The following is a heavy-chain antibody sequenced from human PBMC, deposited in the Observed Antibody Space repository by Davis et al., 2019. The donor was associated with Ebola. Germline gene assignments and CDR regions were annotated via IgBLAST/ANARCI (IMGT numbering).Heavy chain of an antibody. D-gene: IGHD4-17*01. Sequence: GESLKISCAASGFTFSSYSMNWVRQAPGKGLEWVSYISSSGNTIYYADSVKGRFTISRDNAKNSLYLQMNSLRAEDTAVYYCATYGDYVGEFDYWGQGTLVTVSS. V-gene: IGHV3-48*04. CDR3: ATYGDYVGEFDY. J-gene: IGHJ4*02. CDR1: GFTFSSYS. CDR2: ISSSGNTI.